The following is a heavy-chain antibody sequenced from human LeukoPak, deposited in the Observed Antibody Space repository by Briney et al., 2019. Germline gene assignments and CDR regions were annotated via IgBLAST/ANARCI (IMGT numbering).Heavy chain of an antibody. Sequence: GGSLRLSCAASGLTFRNYGMHWVRQAPGKGLEWVAVIWYDGSNKYYADSVKGRFTISRDNSKDTLYLQMNSLRAEDTAVYYCARVASTSPYYYGMDVWGQGTTVTVSS. CDR2: IWYDGSNK. CDR3: ARVASTSPYYYGMDV. CDR1: GLTFRNYG. J-gene: IGHJ6*02. V-gene: IGHV3-33*01.